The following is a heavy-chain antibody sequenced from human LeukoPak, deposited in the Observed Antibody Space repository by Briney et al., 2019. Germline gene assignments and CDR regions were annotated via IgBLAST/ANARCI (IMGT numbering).Heavy chain of an antibody. CDR2: ISGSGGST. CDR1: GFTFSSYA. V-gene: IGHV3-23*01. CDR3: AKDSYGILTGYVDY. D-gene: IGHD3-9*01. J-gene: IGHJ4*02. Sequence: GGSLRLCCAASGFTFSSYAMSWLRQAPGKGLEWVSAISGSGGSTYYADSVKGRFTISRDNSKNTLYLQMNSLRAEDTAVYYCAKDSYGILTGYVDYWGQGTLVTVSS.